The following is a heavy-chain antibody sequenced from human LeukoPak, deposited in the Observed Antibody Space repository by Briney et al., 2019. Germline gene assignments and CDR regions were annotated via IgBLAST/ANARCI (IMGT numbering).Heavy chain of an antibody. CDR1: GFTFSSYA. CDR2: ISSNGGST. J-gene: IGHJ4*02. D-gene: IGHD3-22*01. Sequence: GGSLRLSCSASGFTFSSYALHWVRQAPGKGLEYVSAISSNGGSTYYADSVKGRFTISRDNSKNTLYLQMSSLRAEDTAVYYCVKDRDYYDSSGYYYFDYWGQGTLVTVSS. V-gene: IGHV3-64D*06. CDR3: VKDRDYYDSSGYYYFDY.